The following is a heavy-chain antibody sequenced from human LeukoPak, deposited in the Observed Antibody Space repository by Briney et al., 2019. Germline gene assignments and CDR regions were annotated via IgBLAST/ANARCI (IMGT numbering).Heavy chain of an antibody. CDR1: FXXXSYW. V-gene: IGHV3-74*01. Sequence: FXXXSYWMHWVRQAPGXGLVCVSRISSDGSTTSYADSVKGRFTISRDNAKNRLYLQMNSLRPEDTAVYYXXRXHLXXXPPDYWGQGXLVTVSS. CDR3: XRXHLXXXPPDY. CDR2: ISSDGSTT. J-gene: IGHJ4*02. D-gene: IGHD3-3*02.